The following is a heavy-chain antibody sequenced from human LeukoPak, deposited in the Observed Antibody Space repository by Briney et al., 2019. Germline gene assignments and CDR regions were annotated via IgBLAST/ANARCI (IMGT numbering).Heavy chain of an antibody. V-gene: IGHV3-73*01. CDR1: GITFSDSS. J-gene: IGHJ5*02. CDR3: TRDSGTYNWLDP. D-gene: IGHD1-26*01. Sequence: PGGSLRLSCAASGITFSDSSIHWVRQASGKGLEWIGLMEKELNGYATAYAASVRGRFTISRDDSQNTAYLQMDSLKTEDTALYYCTRDSGTYNWLDPWGQGTLVTVSS. CDR2: MEKELNGYAT.